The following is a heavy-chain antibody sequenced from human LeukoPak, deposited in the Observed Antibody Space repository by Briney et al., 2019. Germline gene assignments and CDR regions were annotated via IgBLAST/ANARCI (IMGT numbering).Heavy chain of an antibody. D-gene: IGHD3-3*01. V-gene: IGHV1-8*01. CDR3: ARTAKLRFLEWLSAPHDAFDI. CDR2: INPKTGDT. CDR1: GYTFTIFD. Sequence: ASVKVSCKASGYTFTIFDINWVRQAPGQGLEWVGWINPKTGDTVYARNFQGRVTITADKSTSTAYMELSSLRSEDTAVYYCARTAKLRFLEWLSAPHDAFDIWGQGTMVTVSS. J-gene: IGHJ3*02.